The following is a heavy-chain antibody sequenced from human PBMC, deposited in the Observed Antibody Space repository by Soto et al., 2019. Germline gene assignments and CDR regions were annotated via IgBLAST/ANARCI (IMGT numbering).Heavy chain of an antibody. V-gene: IGHV3-23*01. J-gene: IGHJ4*02. Sequence: GSLRLSCSASGFTFSSYAMSWVRQAPGKGLEWVSTLSGSGGSTYYADSVKGRFTISRDNSQNTLYLQMNSLRADDTAVYYCAKDTSNWYYFDYWGQGTLVTVSS. CDR3: AKDTSNWYYFDY. CDR1: GFTFSSYA. D-gene: IGHD2-2*01. CDR2: LSGSGGST.